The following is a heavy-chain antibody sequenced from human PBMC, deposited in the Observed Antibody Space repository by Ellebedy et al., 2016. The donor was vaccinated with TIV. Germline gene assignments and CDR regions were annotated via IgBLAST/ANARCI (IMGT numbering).Heavy chain of an antibody. D-gene: IGHD3-16*02. CDR2: ISGSGGYT. Sequence: GESLKISCAASGFTFNSYAMSWVRQAPGKGLEWVSAISGSGGYTYYADSVKGRFTISRDNSKNTLYLQMNSLRADDTAVYYCAKDLSFGKLPFPIDYWGQGTLVIVSS. V-gene: IGHV3-23*01. J-gene: IGHJ4*02. CDR3: AKDLSFGKLPFPIDY. CDR1: GFTFNSYA.